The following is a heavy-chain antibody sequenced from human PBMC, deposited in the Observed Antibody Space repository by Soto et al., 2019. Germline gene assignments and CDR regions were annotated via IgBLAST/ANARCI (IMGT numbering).Heavy chain of an antibody. J-gene: IGHJ6*02. CDR1: GGSISSGGYY. D-gene: IGHD4-17*01. CDR2: IYYSGST. Sequence: SETLSLTCTVSGGSISSGGYYWSWIRQHPGKGLEWIGYIYYSGSTYYNPSLKSRVTISVDTSKSQFSLKLSSVTAADTAVYYCATDSATVHYYGMDVWGQGTTVTGSS. V-gene: IGHV4-31*03. CDR3: ATDSATVHYYGMDV.